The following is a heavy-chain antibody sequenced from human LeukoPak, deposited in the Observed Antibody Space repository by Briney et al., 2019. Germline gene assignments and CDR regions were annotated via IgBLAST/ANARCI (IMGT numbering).Heavy chain of an antibody. CDR3: ARARIQLWLYRYYYYYMDV. D-gene: IGHD5-18*01. CDR1: GGSFSGYY. Sequence: SETLSLTCAVYGGSFSGYYWSWIRQPPGKGLEWIGEINHSGSTNYNPSLKSRVTISVDTSKNQFSLKLSSVTAADTAVYYCARARIQLWLYRYYYYYMDVWGKGTTVTVSS. J-gene: IGHJ6*03. V-gene: IGHV4-34*01. CDR2: INHSGST.